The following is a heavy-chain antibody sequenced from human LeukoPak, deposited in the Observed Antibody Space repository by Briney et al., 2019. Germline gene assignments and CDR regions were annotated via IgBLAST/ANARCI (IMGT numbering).Heavy chain of an antibody. CDR1: GGTLSSYA. D-gene: IGHD6-13*01. V-gene: IGHV1-69*13. Sequence: GASVTVSCTASGGTLSSYAISWVRQAPGQGLEWMGGIIPIFGTANYAQKFQGRVTITADESTSTAYMELSSLRSEDTAVYYCARESSSWYGLDYWGQGTLVTVSS. J-gene: IGHJ4*02. CDR3: ARESSSWYGLDY. CDR2: IIPIFGTA.